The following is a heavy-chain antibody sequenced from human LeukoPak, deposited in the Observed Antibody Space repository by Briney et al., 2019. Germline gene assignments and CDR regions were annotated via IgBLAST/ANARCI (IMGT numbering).Heavy chain of an antibody. Sequence: SETLSLTCTVSGGSVSSGSYYWSWIRQPPGKGLEWIGYIYYSGSTNYSPSLKSRVTISVDTSKNQFSLKLSSVTAADTAVYYCARALGYCSSTSCYNYYYYGMDVWGQGTTVTVSS. CDR1: GGSVSSGSYY. D-gene: IGHD2-2*01. CDR2: IYYSGST. J-gene: IGHJ6*02. V-gene: IGHV4-61*01. CDR3: ARALGYCSSTSCYNYYYYGMDV.